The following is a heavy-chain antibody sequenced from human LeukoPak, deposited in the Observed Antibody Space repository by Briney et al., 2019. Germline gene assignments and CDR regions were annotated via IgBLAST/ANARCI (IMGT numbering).Heavy chain of an antibody. D-gene: IGHD4-17*01. J-gene: IGHJ4*02. V-gene: IGHV3-53*04. Sequence: PGGSLRLSCAASGFSVSGNYMSWVRQAPGKGLEAVSIIYSGGRTDYRDSVRGRFTISRHNSKNTLYLQMNSLRTDDTAVYYCAGATVTPLIDYWGQGALVTVSS. CDR1: GFSVSGNY. CDR3: AGATVTPLIDY. CDR2: IYSGGRT.